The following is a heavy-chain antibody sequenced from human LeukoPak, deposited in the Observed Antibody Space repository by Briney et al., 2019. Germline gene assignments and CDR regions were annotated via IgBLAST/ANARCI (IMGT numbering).Heavy chain of an antibody. Sequence: PGGSLRLSCAASGFTFSDYYMSWVRQAPGKGLEWVSAISGSGGSTYYADSVKGRFTISRDNSKNTLYLQMNSLRAEDTAVYYCAKDSCSGGSCYYFDYWGQGTLVTVSS. J-gene: IGHJ4*02. CDR2: ISGSGGST. CDR3: AKDSCSGGSCYYFDY. D-gene: IGHD2-15*01. CDR1: GFTFSDYY. V-gene: IGHV3-23*01.